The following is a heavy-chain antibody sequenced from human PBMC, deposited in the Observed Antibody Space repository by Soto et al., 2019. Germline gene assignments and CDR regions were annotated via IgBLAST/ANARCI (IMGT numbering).Heavy chain of an antibody. V-gene: IGHV1-58*01. CDR3: ARGGYCSGGSCYSDAFDI. CDR1: GFTFTSSA. CDR2: IVVGSGNT. D-gene: IGHD2-15*01. J-gene: IGHJ3*02. Sequence: PVKVSCKASGFTFTSSAVQWVRQARGQRLEWIGWIVVGSGNTNYAQKFQGRVTMTRNTSISTAYMELSSLRSEDTAVYYCARGGYCSGGSCYSDAFDIWGQGTMVTVSS.